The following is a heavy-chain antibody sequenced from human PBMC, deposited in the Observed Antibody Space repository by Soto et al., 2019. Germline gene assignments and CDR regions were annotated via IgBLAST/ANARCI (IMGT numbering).Heavy chain of an antibody. V-gene: IGHV3-23*01. CDR1: GFTFSSYA. D-gene: IGHD2-15*01. Sequence: GGSLRLSCAASGFTFSSYAMSWVRQAPGKGLEWVSAISGSGGSTYYADSVKGRFTISRDNSKNTLYLQMNSLRAEDTAVYYCAKGSPQLYYCSGGSCYYFDYWGQGTLVTVSS. J-gene: IGHJ4*02. CDR2: ISGSGGST. CDR3: AKGSPQLYYCSGGSCYYFDY.